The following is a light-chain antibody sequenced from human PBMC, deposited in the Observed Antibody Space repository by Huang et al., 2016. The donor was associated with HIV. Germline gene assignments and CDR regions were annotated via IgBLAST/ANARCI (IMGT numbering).Light chain of an antibody. V-gene: IGKV3-15*01. Sequence: EIVMTQSPATLSVSPGERATLSCRASQSVGSNLAWYQQKPGQAPRLLIHGASTRATGFPDRFSGSGSGTEFTLTISSLQSEDFAIYYCQQYNNWPPWTFGQGTKVEIK. CDR2: GAS. CDR3: QQYNNWPPWT. J-gene: IGKJ1*01. CDR1: QSVGSN.